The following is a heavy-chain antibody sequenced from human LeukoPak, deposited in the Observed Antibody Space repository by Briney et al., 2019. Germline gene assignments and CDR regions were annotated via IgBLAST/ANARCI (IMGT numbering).Heavy chain of an antibody. D-gene: IGHD3-10*01. CDR1: GGSISSYY. J-gene: IGHJ6*02. CDR3: ARVRSFGELPNYYYGMDV. V-gene: IGHV4-59*01. CDR2: IYYSGST. Sequence: SETLSLTCTVSGGSISSYYWSWIRQPPGKGLEWIGYIYYSGSTNYNPSLKSRVTISVDTSKNQFSLKLSSVTAADTAVYYCARVRSFGELPNYYYGMDVWGQGTTVTVSS.